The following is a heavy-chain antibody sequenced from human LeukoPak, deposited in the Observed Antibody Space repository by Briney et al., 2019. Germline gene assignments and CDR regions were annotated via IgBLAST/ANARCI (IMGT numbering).Heavy chain of an antibody. V-gene: IGHV3-30-3*01. CDR1: GFTFSSNA. D-gene: IGHD5-12*01. J-gene: IGHJ4*02. Sequence: PGRSLRLSCAASGFTFSSNAMHWVRQAPGKGLEWVSILSYDGSIKFYGDSVKGRFTISRDNSKNTLFLQMDSLRPEDTAVYYCARAASGYYSGFDYWGQGTLVTVSS. CDR2: LSYDGSIK. CDR3: ARAASGYYSGFDY.